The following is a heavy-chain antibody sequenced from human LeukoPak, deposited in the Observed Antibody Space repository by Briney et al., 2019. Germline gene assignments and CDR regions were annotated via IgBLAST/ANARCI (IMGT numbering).Heavy chain of an antibody. D-gene: IGHD3-22*01. J-gene: IGHJ4*02. V-gene: IGHV3-33*08. Sequence: GSLRLSCAASGFTFSSYWMHWVRQAPGKGLEWVAVIWYDGSNKYYADSVKGRFTISRDNSKNTLYLQMNSLRAEDTAVYYCARDLEGYYDSSGYPGLTDYWGQGTLVTVSS. CDR3: ARDLEGYYDSSGYPGLTDY. CDR2: IWYDGSNK. CDR1: GFTFSSYW.